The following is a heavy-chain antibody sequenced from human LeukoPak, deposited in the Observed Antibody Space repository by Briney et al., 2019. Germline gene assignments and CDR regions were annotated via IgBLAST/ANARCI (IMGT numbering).Heavy chain of an antibody. CDR2: IIPIFGTA. CDR3: ARDSGSYSLPVY. D-gene: IGHD6-13*01. J-gene: IGHJ4*02. V-gene: IGHV1-69*05. CDR1: GGTFSSYA. Sequence: SVKVSCKASGGTFSSYAISWVQQAPGQGLEWMGGIIPIFGTANYAQKFQGRVTITTDESTSTAYMELSSLRSEDTAVYYCARDSGSYSLPVYWGQGTLVTVSS.